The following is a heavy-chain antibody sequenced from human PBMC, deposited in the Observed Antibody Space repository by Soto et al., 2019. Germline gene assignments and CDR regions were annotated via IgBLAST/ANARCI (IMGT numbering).Heavy chain of an antibody. V-gene: IGHV1-18*01. CDR3: ARVIGRLWYYYYYMDV. Sequence: ASVKVSCKASGYTFTSYGISWVRQAPGQGLEWMGWISAYNGNTNYAQKLQGRVTMTTDTSTSTAYMELRSLRSDDTAVYYCARVIGRLWYYYYYMDVWGKGTTVTVSS. D-gene: IGHD2-21*01. CDR1: GYTFTSYG. J-gene: IGHJ6*03. CDR2: ISAYNGNT.